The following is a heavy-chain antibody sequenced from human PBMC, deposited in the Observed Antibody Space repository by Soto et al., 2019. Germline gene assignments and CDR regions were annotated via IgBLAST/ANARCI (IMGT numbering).Heavy chain of an antibody. Sequence: LRLCCASCGYSVSSYAMTLALKDTGKGLEWVSAISGSGGSTYYADSVKGRFTISRDNSKNTLYLQMNSLRAEDTAVYYFVKDFEQLTTETRWGLAPRGHGTLVPVSP. V-gene: IGHV3-23*01. D-gene: IGHD4-4*01. J-gene: IGHJ5*02. CDR3: VKDFEQLTTETRWGLAP. CDR2: ISGSGGST. CDR1: GYSVSSYA.